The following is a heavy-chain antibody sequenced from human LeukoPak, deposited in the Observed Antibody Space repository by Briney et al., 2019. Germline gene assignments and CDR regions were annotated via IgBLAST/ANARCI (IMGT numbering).Heavy chain of an antibody. CDR2: INPNSGGT. CDR3: ARGVPAADHFDY. CDR1: GYTFTDYY. V-gene: IGHV1-2*02. D-gene: IGHD2-2*01. J-gene: IGHJ4*02. Sequence: ASVTVSFKASGYTFTDYYMHWVRRARGQGREWMGWINPNSGGTNYAQKFQGGVTMTRDTSISTAYMELSRLRSDDTAVYYCARGVPAADHFDYWGQGTLVTVSS.